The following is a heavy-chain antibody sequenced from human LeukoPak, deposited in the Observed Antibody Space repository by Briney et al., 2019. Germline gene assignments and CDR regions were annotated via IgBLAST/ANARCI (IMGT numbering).Heavy chain of an antibody. CDR1: GFTFSSYW. V-gene: IGHV3-7*05. CDR3: AREIVVVVAAIYYYYYGMDV. D-gene: IGHD2-15*01. J-gene: IGHJ6*02. Sequence: GGSLRLSCAASGFTFSSYWMSWVRQAPGKGLEWVANIKQGGREKYYVDSVKGPFTISRDNAKNSLYLQMNSLRAEDTAVYYCAREIVVVVAAIYYYYYGMDVWGQGPTVTVSS. CDR2: IKQGGREK.